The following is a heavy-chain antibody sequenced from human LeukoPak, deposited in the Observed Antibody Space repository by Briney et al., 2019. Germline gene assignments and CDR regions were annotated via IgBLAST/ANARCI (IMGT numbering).Heavy chain of an antibody. V-gene: IGHV4-59*11. CDR3: ERLSGKWT. CDR1: GGSISTHY. CDR2: INDSGST. D-gene: IGHD1-26*01. Sequence: SETLSLICSVSGGSISTHYLSWIRQPPGKRLEWIGYINDSGSTNYNPSLKSRVTISVDTSKNQFSLKLSSVTAADTAVYYCERLSGKWTWGQGTLVTVPS. J-gene: IGHJ5*02.